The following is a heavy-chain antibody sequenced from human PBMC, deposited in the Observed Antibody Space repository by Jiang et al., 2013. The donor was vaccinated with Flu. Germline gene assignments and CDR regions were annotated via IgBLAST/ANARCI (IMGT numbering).Heavy chain of an antibody. Sequence: SGFTFTSSAMQWVRQARGQRLEWIGWIVVGSGNTNYAQKFQERVTITRDMSTSTAYMELSSLRSEDTAVYYCAASFHILTGYYNYYYGMDVWGQGTTVTVSS. D-gene: IGHD3-9*01. V-gene: IGHV1-58*02. J-gene: IGHJ6*02. CDR2: IVVGSGNT. CDR1: GFTFTSSA. CDR3: AASFHILTGYYNYYYGMDV.